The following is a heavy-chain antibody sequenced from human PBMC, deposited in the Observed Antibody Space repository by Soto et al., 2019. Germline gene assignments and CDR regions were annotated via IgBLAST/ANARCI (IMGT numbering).Heavy chain of an antibody. D-gene: IGHD5-18*01. J-gene: IGHJ4*02. Sequence: GASVKVSCAVSGFTFTGTGIGWVRQAPGQGLEWLGWISTYNENLDSAPKVEDRLSMTTDRSTTTAYMELRNLESDDTALYYCGYVGGYSTGDYAFDLWGQGTPVTVSS. CDR2: ISTYNENL. CDR3: GYVGGYSTGDYAFDL. V-gene: IGHV1-18*04. CDR1: GFTFTGTG.